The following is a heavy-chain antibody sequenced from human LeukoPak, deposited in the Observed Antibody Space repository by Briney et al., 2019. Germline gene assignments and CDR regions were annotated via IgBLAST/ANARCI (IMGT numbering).Heavy chain of an antibody. CDR1: GGSISSYY. J-gene: IGHJ4*02. CDR3: ARGPDSSGYYSAGMNFDY. CDR2: IYYSGST. Sequence: SETLSLTCTGSGGSISSYYWSWIRQPPGKGLEWIGYIYYSGSTNYNPSLKSRVTISVDTSKNQFSLKLSSVTAADTAVYYCARGPDSSGYYSAGMNFDYWGQGTLVTVSS. D-gene: IGHD3-22*01. V-gene: IGHV4-59*01.